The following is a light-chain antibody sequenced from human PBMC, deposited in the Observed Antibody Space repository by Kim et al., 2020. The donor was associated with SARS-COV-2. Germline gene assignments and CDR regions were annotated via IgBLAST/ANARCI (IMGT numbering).Light chain of an antibody. CDR1: TSDPIYYDY. CDR2: DVA. J-gene: IGLJ2*01. CDR3: NAYLGDNRGG. Sequence: QSVLTQPASVSGSPGQSITISCTGTTSDPIYYDYISWYKQRPGKAPTLIIYDVALRPAGVSNRLSGSKSINTSSLTISDLQADDGADYYCNAYLGDNRGGFGGGT. V-gene: IGLV2-14*03.